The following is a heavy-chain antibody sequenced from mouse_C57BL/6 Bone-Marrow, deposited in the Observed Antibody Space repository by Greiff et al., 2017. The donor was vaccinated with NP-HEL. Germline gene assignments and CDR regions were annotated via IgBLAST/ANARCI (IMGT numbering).Heavy chain of an antibody. CDR3: ARSYYGSSYDWYFDV. CDR1: GYTFTSYW. J-gene: IGHJ1*03. D-gene: IGHD1-1*01. Sequence: VQLQQPGAELVKPGASVKLSCKASGYTFTSYWMQWVKQRPGQGLEWIGEIDPSDSYTNYNQQFKGKATLTVDPSSSTAYMQLSSRTSEDSAVYYCARSYYGSSYDWYFDVWGTGTTVTVSS. V-gene: IGHV1-50*01. CDR2: IDPSDSYT.